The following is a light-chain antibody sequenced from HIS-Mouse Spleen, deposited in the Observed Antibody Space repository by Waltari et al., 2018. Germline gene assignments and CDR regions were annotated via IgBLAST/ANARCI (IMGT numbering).Light chain of an antibody. J-gene: IGKJ2*01. CDR2: WAS. CDR3: QQYYSTPYT. CDR1: QSDLYSSNNKNY. V-gene: IGKV4-1*01. Sequence: DIVMTQSPDSLAVSLGERATINCKSSQSDLYSSNNKNYLAWYQQKPGQPPRLLIYWASTRESGVPDRFSCSGSGTDFTLTISSLQAEDVAVYYCQQYYSTPYTFGQGTKLEIK.